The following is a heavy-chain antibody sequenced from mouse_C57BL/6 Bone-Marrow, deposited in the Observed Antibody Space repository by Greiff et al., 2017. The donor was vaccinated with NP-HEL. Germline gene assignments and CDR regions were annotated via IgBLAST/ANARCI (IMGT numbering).Heavy chain of an antibody. V-gene: IGHV1-55*01. Sequence: QVQLQQPGAELVKPGASVKMSCKASGYTFTSYWLTWVKQRPGQGLEWIGDIYPGSGSTNYHEKFTSKATLTVDTSSSTAYMQLSSLTSEDSAVYYCARNYYGSSYWFAYWGQGTLVTVSA. D-gene: IGHD1-1*01. CDR3: ARNYYGSSYWFAY. J-gene: IGHJ3*01. CDR2: IYPGSGST. CDR1: GYTFTSYW.